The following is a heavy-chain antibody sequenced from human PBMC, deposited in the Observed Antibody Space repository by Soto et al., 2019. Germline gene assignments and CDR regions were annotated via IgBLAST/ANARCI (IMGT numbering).Heavy chain of an antibody. D-gene: IGHD3-22*01. V-gene: IGHV4-34*01. CDR1: GGSFSGYY. CDR2: INHSGST. Sequence: QVQLQQWGAGLLKPSETLSLTCAVYGGSFSGYYWSWIRQPPGKGLEWIGEINHSGSTNYNPSLKRRVTISVDTSKHQFALKLSSVTAADTAVYYCARTFFVSSAFDYWGQGTMVTVSS. CDR3: ARTFFVSSAFDY. J-gene: IGHJ4*02.